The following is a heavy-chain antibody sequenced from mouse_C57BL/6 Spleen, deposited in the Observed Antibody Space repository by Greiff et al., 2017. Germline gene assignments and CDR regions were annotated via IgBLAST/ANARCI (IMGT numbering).Heavy chain of an antibody. J-gene: IGHJ4*01. CDR2: ISSGGSYT. CDR3: ARHASYYGSSYDYAMDY. CDR1: GFTFSSYG. D-gene: IGHD1-1*01. Sequence: EVQLVESGGDLVKPGGSLKLSCAASGFTFSSYGMSWVRQTPDKRLEWVATISSGGSYTYYPDSVKGRFTISRDNAKNTLYLQMSSLKSEDTAMYYCARHASYYGSSYDYAMDYWGQGTSVTVSS. V-gene: IGHV5-6*01.